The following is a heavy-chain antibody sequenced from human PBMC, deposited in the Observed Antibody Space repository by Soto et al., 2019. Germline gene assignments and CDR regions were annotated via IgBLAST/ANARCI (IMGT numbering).Heavy chain of an antibody. D-gene: IGHD3-10*01. CDR1: GFTFSDHY. J-gene: IGHJ2*01. CDR3: SRIHLGSNKFFDL. V-gene: IGHV3-72*01. Sequence: EMQLEESGGGLVQPGGSLRLSCAASGFTFSDHYMDWVRQAPGEGLEWVGRIRNKANSYSTEYAASVKGRFTASRDDSKNVLFLQMNSLRTEDTAMYYCSRIHLGSNKFFDLWGRGTLVTVSS. CDR2: IRNKANSYST.